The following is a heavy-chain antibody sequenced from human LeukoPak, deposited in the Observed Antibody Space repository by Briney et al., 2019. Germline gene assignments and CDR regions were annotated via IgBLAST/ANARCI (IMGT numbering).Heavy chain of an antibody. Sequence: GGSLRLSCAASGFTFSSYAMSWVRQAPGKGVEWVSAISGSGGSTYYADSVKARFTISRHNSTNTLYLQMNSLRAEDTAVYYCAKDGVAAAGTELDYWGQGTLVTVSS. CDR3: AKDGVAAAGTELDY. J-gene: IGHJ4*02. D-gene: IGHD6-13*01. CDR1: GFTFSSYA. CDR2: ISGSGGST. V-gene: IGHV3-23*01.